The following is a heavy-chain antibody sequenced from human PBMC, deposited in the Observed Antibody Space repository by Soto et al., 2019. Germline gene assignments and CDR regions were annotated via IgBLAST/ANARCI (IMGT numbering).Heavy chain of an antibody. J-gene: IGHJ4*02. CDR1: GFSLSSTRMA. V-gene: IGHV2-5*02. D-gene: IGHD5-12*01. Sequence: QITLKESGPTLVKPTQTLTLTCTFSGFSLSSTRMAVGWIRQPPGKALEWLALIYWDDDKRYTPFLTSRPTTTKNTSKTQVVLTRSNMDPVDTARYYCAHIVVASLGYYFVYWAQGTLFTFSS. CDR3: AHIVVASLGYYFVY. CDR2: IYWDDDK.